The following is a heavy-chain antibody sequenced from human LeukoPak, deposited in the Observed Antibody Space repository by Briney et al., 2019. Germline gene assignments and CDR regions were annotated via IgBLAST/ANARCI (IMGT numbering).Heavy chain of an antibody. CDR1: GFTFISYA. J-gene: IGHJ3*02. Sequence: GGSLILSCAASGFTFISYAMRWVRRAPGKGLEWVSAISGSGGSTHSAHTVKGRFTISRDNSKNTFFLQMDRLRIEDTAVYYCARGGDVTIIVLVIPHPFDMWGKGTQVTVSS. V-gene: IGHV3-23*01. CDR2: ISGSGGST. D-gene: IGHD2-8*02. CDR3: ARGGDVTIIVLVIPHPFDM.